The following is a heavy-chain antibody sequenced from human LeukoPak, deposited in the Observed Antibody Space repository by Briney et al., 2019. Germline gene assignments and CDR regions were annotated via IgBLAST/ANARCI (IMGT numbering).Heavy chain of an antibody. CDR3: ARDEPYSSSWDYYGMDA. V-gene: IGHV1-18*01. Sequence: ASVKVSCKASGYTFTSYGISWVRQAPGQGLEWMGWISAYNGNTNYAQKLQGRVTMTTDTSTSTAYMELRSLRSDDTAVYYCARDEPYSSSWDYYGMDAWGQGTTVTVSS. J-gene: IGHJ6*02. CDR1: GYTFTSYG. CDR2: ISAYNGNT. D-gene: IGHD6-13*01.